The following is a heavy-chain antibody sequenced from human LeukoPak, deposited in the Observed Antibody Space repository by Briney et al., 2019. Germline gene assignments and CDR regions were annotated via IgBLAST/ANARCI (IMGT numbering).Heavy chain of an antibody. Sequence: SGGSLRLSCAASGFTFSSYAMHWVRQAPGKGLEWVAVISYDGSNKYYADSVKGRFTISRDNSKNTLYLQMNSLRAEDTAVYYCARAGYSRGNGFFDYWGQGTLVTVSS. CDR1: GFTFSSYA. V-gene: IGHV3-30-3*01. CDR3: ARAGYSRGNGFFDY. D-gene: IGHD6-13*01. CDR2: ISYDGSNK. J-gene: IGHJ4*02.